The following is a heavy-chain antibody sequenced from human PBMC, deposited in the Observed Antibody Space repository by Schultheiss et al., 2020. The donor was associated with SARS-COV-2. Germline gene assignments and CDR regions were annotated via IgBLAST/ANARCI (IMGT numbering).Heavy chain of an antibody. J-gene: IGHJ6*02. CDR1: GYTFTSYD. Sequence: ASVKVSCKASGYTFTSYDINWVRQATGQGLEWMGWINPNSGGTNYAQKFQGRVTMTRDTSISTAYMELRSLRSDDTAVYYCARPKLRFLEWPLLGMDVWGQGTTVTVSS. CDR3: ARPKLRFLEWPLLGMDV. CDR2: INPNSGGT. D-gene: IGHD3-3*01. V-gene: IGHV1-2*02.